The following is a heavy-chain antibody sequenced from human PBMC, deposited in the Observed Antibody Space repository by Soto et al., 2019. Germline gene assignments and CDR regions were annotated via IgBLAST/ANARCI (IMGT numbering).Heavy chain of an antibody. CDR1: GGSISGDYW. J-gene: IGHJ6*02. Sequence: QVRLQESGPGLVKPSGTLSLACVVSGGSISGDYWWTWVRQSPGKGLEWLGEIFHSGSTNSNPSLKTRVTLLVDKSKREFSLILTSVTAADTAVYYCARGDSGSYLREGLGYYYVMDIWGQGTTVTVSS. D-gene: IGHD1-26*01. CDR3: ARGDSGSYLREGLGYYYVMDI. CDR2: IFHSGST. V-gene: IGHV4-4*02.